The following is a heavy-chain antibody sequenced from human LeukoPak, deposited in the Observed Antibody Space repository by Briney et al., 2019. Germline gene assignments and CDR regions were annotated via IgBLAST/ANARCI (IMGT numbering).Heavy chain of an antibody. V-gene: IGHV6-1*01. CDR3: AKAYSMSY. CDR2: TYYRSKWYY. Sequence: SQTLSLTCAISGDSVSNNTTAWNWIRQSPSRGLEWLGRTYYRSKWYYEYAVSVKSGITINPDTSKNQFSLQLNSVTPEDTAVYYCAKAYSMSYWGQGTLVTVSS. D-gene: IGHD6-13*01. J-gene: IGHJ4*02. CDR1: GDSVSNNTTA.